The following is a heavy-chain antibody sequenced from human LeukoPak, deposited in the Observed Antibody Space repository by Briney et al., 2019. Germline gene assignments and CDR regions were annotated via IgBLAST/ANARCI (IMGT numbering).Heavy chain of an antibody. CDR3: ARAWGGRGRSWGALDF. Sequence: GGSLRLSCAASGFNFNNYDFHWVRQVAGKRLEWVAGIGTVADTFYPDSVMGRFTISRENAKNSFYLQMNSLRAGDTAVYYCARAWGGRGRSWGALDFWGQGTLVTVSS. J-gene: IGHJ4*02. V-gene: IGHV3-13*01. CDR2: IGTVADT. D-gene: IGHD3-16*01. CDR1: GFNFNNYD.